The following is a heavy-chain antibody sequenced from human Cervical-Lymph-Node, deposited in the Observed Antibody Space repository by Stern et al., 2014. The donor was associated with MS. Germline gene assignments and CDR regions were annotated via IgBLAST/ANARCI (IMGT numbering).Heavy chain of an antibody. CDR1: GGSISSGGYY. Sequence: QVQLQESGPGLVKPSQTLSLTCTVSGGSISSGGYYWSWIRQHPGKGLAWIGYIYYSGSTYYNPSLKSRVTISVDTSKNQFSLKLSSVTAPDTAVYYCARVDSSSWDFDYWGQGTLVTVSP. CDR3: ARVDSSSWDFDY. V-gene: IGHV4-31*03. D-gene: IGHD6-13*01. CDR2: IYYSGST. J-gene: IGHJ4*02.